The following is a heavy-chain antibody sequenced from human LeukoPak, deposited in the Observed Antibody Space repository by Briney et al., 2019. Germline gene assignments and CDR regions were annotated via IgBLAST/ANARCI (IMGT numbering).Heavy chain of an antibody. D-gene: IGHD3-3*02. CDR2: IYSGGST. J-gene: IGHJ4*02. CDR3: ARDMPRVAFLEWLSSGFDC. CDR1: GFTVSSNY. V-gene: IGHV3-53*01. Sequence: GGSLRLSCAASGFTVSSNYMSWVRQAPGKGLEWVSVIYSGGSTYYADSVKGRFAISRDNSKNTLYLQMSSLRAEDTAVYYCARDMPRVAFLEWLSSGFDCWGQGTLATVSS.